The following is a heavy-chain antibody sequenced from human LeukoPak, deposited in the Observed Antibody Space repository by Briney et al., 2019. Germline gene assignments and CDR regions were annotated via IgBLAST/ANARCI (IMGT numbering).Heavy chain of an antibody. CDR1: GYTFTSYY. J-gene: IGHJ6*03. D-gene: IGHD6-6*01. CDR2: TNPSGGST. V-gene: IGHV1-46*01. Sequence: ASVKVSCKASGYTFTSYYMHWVRQAPGQGLEWMGITNPSGGSTSYAQKFQGRVTMTRDTSTSTVYMELSSLRSEDTAVYYCARDWLHAYSSSSGSYYYYYYMDVWGKGTTVTVFS. CDR3: ARDWLHAYSSSSGSYYYYYYMDV.